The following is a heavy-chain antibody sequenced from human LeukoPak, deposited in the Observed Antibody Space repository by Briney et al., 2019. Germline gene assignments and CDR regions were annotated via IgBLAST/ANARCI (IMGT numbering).Heavy chain of an antibody. CDR1: GGSSNSSSYY. J-gene: IGHJ4*02. V-gene: IGHV4-39*01. CDR3: ARGKHDYGDYYFDY. CDR2: IYYSGNT. D-gene: IGHD4-17*01. Sequence: PSETLSLTCTVSGGSSNSSSYYWGWIRQPPGKGLEWIGSIYYSGNTYYNPSLKSRVTISVDTSKNQFSLKLTSVTAADTAVYYCARGKHDYGDYYFDYWGQGTLVTVSS.